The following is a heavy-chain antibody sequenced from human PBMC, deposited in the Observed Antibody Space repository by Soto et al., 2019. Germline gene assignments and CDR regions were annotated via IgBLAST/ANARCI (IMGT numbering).Heavy chain of an antibody. CDR3: AREIAVAGTDDALDI. CDR2: IWYDGSNK. D-gene: IGHD6-19*01. J-gene: IGHJ3*02. Sequence: QVQLVESGGGVVQPGRSLRLSCEASGFTFSSYGMHWVRQAPGKGLEWVAVIWYDGSNKYYADSVKGRFTISRDNSKNTLYLQMNSLRAEDTAVYYCAREIAVAGTDDALDIWGQGTMVTVSS. V-gene: IGHV3-33*01. CDR1: GFTFSSYG.